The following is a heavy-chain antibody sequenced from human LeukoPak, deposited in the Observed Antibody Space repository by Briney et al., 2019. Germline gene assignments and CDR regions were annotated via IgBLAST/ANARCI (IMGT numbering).Heavy chain of an antibody. CDR2: INPSGGST. Sequence: ASVKVSCKASGGTFSSYAISWVRQAPGQGLEWMGIINPSGGSTSYAQKFQARVTMTRDTSTSTVYMELSSLRSEDTAVYYCARASEMATIRSYFDYWGQGTLVTVSS. CDR3: ARASEMATIRSYFDY. V-gene: IGHV1-46*01. D-gene: IGHD5-24*01. CDR1: GGTFSSYA. J-gene: IGHJ4*02.